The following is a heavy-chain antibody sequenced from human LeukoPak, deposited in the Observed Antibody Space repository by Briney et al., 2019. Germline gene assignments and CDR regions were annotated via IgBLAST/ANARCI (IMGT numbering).Heavy chain of an antibody. V-gene: IGHV3-23*01. D-gene: IGHD4-17*01. CDR1: GFTFSGHA. Sequence: PGGSLRLSCTVSGFTFSGHAMSWVRQAPGKGLEWVAGISGNGHNTYYAESLKGRFTISRDNSKNTLSLQMNSLGAEDTAVYYCAKTVTGPGYFFDYWGQGTLVPVSS. CDR3: AKTVTGPGYFFDY. CDR2: ISGNGHNT. J-gene: IGHJ4*02.